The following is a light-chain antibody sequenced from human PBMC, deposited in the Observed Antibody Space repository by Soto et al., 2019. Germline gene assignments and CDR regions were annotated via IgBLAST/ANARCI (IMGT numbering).Light chain of an antibody. J-gene: IGLJ2*01. CDR1: SSDVGGYSH. Sequence: QSALTQPPSASGSPGQSVTISCTGTSSDVGGYSHVSWYQQHPGKAPKVMIYEVTKRHSGVPDRFSGSKSGNTASLTVSGLQAEDEADYYRSSYAVSNNVVFGGGTKLTVL. CDR2: EVT. CDR3: SSYAVSNNVV. V-gene: IGLV2-8*01.